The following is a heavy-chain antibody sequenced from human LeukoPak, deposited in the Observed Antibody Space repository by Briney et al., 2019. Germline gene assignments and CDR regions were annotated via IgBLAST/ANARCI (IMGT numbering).Heavy chain of an antibody. V-gene: IGHV3-30*04. Sequence: GGSLRLSCAASGFTFSSYAMHWVRQAPGKGLEWVAVISYDGSNKYYADSVKGRFTISRDNSKNTLYLQMNSLRPEDTAVYYCAKSLGATRGYFGHWGQGTLVTVSS. J-gene: IGHJ4*02. CDR2: ISYDGSNK. D-gene: IGHD1-26*01. CDR3: AKSLGATRGYFGH. CDR1: GFTFSSYA.